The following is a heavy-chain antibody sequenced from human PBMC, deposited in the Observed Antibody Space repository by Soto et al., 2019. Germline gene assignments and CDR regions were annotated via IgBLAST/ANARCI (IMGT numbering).Heavy chain of an antibody. J-gene: IGHJ5*02. CDR2: INLNSGDT. V-gene: IGHV1-2*02. D-gene: IGHD5-12*01. CDR3: ARDLGGYDLYGPDT. CDR1: GDPFTDPS. Sequence: ASVKVSCKTSGDPFTDPSMHWGRRAPGQGLEWMGWINLNSGDTNYAQKFQGRVTMTRDTSIITAYMELSRLKSDDTAVYYCARDLGGYDLYGPDTWGQGTLVTVSS.